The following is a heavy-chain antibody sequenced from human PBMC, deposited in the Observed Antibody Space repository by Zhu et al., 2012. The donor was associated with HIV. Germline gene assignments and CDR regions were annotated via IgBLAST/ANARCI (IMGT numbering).Heavy chain of an antibody. CDR3: ARVGPFGPKYTFGYTRYYMDV. J-gene: IGHJ6*03. CDR1: GGSLSNYC. V-gene: IGHV4-34*01. Sequence: QVQLQQWGSGLLKPSETLSLTCAVYGGSLSNYCWSWIRQAPEKGLEWIGEITRTRSANYDPSLESRVTMSLDTSKNQFSLKLTSVTAADTAVYYCARVGPFGPKYTFGYTRYYMDVWGKGTTVHRL. D-gene: IGHD3-16*02. CDR2: ITRTRSA.